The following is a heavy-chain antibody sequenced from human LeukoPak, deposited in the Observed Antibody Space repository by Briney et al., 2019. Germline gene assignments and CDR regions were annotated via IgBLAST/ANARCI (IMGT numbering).Heavy chain of an antibody. CDR3: ARDPPHYYDSSGPGPNSDY. Sequence: GASVKVSCKASGGTFSSYAISWVRQAPGQGLEWMGRIIPILGIANYAQKFQGRVTITADKSTSTAYMELSSLRSEDTAVYYCARDPPHYYDSSGPGPNSDYWGQGTLVTVSS. CDR2: IIPILGIA. CDR1: GGTFSSYA. D-gene: IGHD3-22*01. J-gene: IGHJ4*02. V-gene: IGHV1-69*04.